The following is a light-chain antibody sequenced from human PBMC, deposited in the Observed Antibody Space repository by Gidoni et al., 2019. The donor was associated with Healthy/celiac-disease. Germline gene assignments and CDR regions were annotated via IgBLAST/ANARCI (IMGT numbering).Light chain of an antibody. CDR3: CSYAGSSTSWV. Sequence: QSALTQPASESGSPGQSITISCTGTSSDGGSYNLVSWYQQHPGKAPKLLIYEGSKRPSGVSNRFSGSKSGNTASLTISGLQAEDEADYYCCSYAGSSTSWVFGGGTKLTVL. CDR1: SSDGGSYNL. CDR2: EGS. V-gene: IGLV2-23*01. J-gene: IGLJ3*02.